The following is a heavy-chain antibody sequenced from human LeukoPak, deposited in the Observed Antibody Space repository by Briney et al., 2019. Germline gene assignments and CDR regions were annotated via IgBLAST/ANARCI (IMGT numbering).Heavy chain of an antibody. Sequence: GGSLRLSCAASGIIFNDYSMNWVRQAPGEGLGWGSSIDRSTSLIYYADSGKGRFIISRDKALYLQMNSLRAQDTAVYYCAAGLGIEPAFHYSGQGTLVSVSS. CDR1: GIIFNDYS. CDR3: AAGLGIEPAFHY. J-gene: IGHJ4*02. CDR2: IDRSTSLI. V-gene: IGHV3-21*01. D-gene: IGHD1-14*01.